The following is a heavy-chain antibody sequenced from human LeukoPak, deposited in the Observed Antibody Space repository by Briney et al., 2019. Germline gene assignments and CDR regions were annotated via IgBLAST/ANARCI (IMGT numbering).Heavy chain of an antibody. D-gene: IGHD1-26*01. J-gene: IGHJ4*02. Sequence: GGSLRLSCAASGFTFSSYWMHWVRQAPGKGLVWVSRTNSDGSSTSYADSVKGRFTISRDNAKNTLYPQMNSLRAEDTAVYYCARDRKWELTFDYWGQGTLVTVSS. CDR1: GFTFSSYW. CDR2: TNSDGSST. CDR3: ARDRKWELTFDY. V-gene: IGHV3-74*01.